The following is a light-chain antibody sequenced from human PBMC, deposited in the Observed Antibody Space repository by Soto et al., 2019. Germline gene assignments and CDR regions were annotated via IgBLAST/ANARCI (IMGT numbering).Light chain of an antibody. CDR3: QQCNVWPPIT. CDR2: DAS. V-gene: IGKV3-11*01. Sequence: EVVLTQSPATLSLSPGERATLSCRASQSVRTSLAWYQHKPGQAPRLVIYDASLRANGVPARFGGSGSGTDFTLTINSLEPEDFAVYYCQQCNVWPPITFGQGTRLEN. CDR1: QSVRTS. J-gene: IGKJ5*01.